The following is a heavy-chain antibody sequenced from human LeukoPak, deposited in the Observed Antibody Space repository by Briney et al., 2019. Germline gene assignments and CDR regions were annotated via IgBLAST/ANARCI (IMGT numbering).Heavy chain of an antibody. Sequence: ASVNVSCKASGYTFTSYYMHWVRQAPGQGLEWMGIINPSGGSTSYAQKFPGRVTMTRDTSTSTVYMELSSLRSEDTAVYYCARATRYYYDSSGYYGAWFDPWGQGTLVTVSS. D-gene: IGHD3-22*01. CDR1: GYTFTSYY. CDR3: ARATRYYYDSSGYYGAWFDP. CDR2: INPSGGST. J-gene: IGHJ5*02. V-gene: IGHV1-46*01.